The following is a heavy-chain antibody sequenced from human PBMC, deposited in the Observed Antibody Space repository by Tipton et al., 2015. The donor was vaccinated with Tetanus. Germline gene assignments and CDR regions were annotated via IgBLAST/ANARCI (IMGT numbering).Heavy chain of an antibody. CDR1: GFTFSTNA. Sequence: LSLTCAASGFTFSTNAMHWVRQAPGKGLEWAAAIWNDGSYKYYADSVKGRFTVSRDNSKNTLYLEMNSLRAEDTAVYYCARVGISQNAYSYVYHGLDVWGQGTTVTVSS. D-gene: IGHD5-18*01. J-gene: IGHJ6*02. V-gene: IGHV3-33*01. CDR3: ARVGISQNAYSYVYHGLDV. CDR2: IWNDGSYK.